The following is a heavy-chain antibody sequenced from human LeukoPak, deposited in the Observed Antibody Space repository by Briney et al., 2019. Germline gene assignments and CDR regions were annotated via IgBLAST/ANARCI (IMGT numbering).Heavy chain of an antibody. Sequence: PGGSLRLSCAASGFTFRSYAMSWVRQAPGKGLEWVSAISGSGGSTYYADSVKGRFTISRDNSKNTLYLQMNSLRAEDTAVYYCAKLGEQLVRRAFDYWGQGTLVTVSS. CDR2: ISGSGGST. CDR1: GFTFRSYA. D-gene: IGHD6-13*01. CDR3: AKLGEQLVRRAFDY. V-gene: IGHV3-23*01. J-gene: IGHJ4*02.